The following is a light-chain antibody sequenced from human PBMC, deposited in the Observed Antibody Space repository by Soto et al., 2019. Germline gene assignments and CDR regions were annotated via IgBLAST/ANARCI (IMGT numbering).Light chain of an antibody. CDR1: QSVSNSY. V-gene: IGKV3-20*01. CDR3: QQFGSSLYT. Sequence: ETVLTQSPGTLSLSPGERATLSCRTSQSVSNSYLAWYQQKPGQAPRLLIYDASSRAPGIPDRFSGSGSGTDFTLTICRLEPEDFAVYYCQQFGSSLYTFGQGTKLEIK. J-gene: IGKJ2*01. CDR2: DAS.